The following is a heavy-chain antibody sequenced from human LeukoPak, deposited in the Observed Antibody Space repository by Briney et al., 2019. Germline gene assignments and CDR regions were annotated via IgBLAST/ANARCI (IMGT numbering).Heavy chain of an antibody. Sequence: SETLSLTCAVYGGSLSGYYWSWSRQPPGKGLEWIGEINHSGSSNYNPSLKSRVTISVDTSKNQFSLKLSSVTAADTAVYYCAREGAYCANTSCSIELFDPWGQRTLVTVSS. D-gene: IGHD2-2*01. CDR3: AREGAYCANTSCSIELFDP. J-gene: IGHJ5*02. V-gene: IGHV4-34*01. CDR1: GGSLSGYY. CDR2: INHSGSS.